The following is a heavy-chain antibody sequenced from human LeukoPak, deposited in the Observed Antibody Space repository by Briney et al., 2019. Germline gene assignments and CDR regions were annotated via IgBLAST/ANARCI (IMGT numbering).Heavy chain of an antibody. J-gene: IGHJ4*02. V-gene: IGHV1-2*02. Sequence: ASVKVSGKASGYTFTGYYMHWVRQAPGQGLEWMGWINPNSGDTNYAEKFQGRVTMTRDTSISTAYMDLRRLRSDDTAVYYCARDYSSSSGYFDYWGQGTLVTVSS. CDR3: ARDYSSSSGYFDY. CDR2: INPNSGDT. D-gene: IGHD6-6*01. CDR1: GYTFTGYY.